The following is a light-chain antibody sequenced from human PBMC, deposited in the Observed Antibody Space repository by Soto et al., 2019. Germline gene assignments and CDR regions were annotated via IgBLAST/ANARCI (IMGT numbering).Light chain of an antibody. J-gene: IGKJ1*01. CDR3: QQYNTYWT. Sequence: DIQMTQSPPTLSASLPDGVCIXFRASQNINSWLAWYQQKPGKAPKLLIYDASSLKSGVPPRFSGSGSETEFTLTISSLQPDDFATYYCQQYNTYWTFGQGTKVDIK. CDR2: DAS. CDR1: QNINSW. V-gene: IGKV1-5*01.